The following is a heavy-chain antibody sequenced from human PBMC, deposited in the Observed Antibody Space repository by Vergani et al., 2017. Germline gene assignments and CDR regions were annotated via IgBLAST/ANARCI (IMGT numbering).Heavy chain of an antibody. D-gene: IGHD6-19*01. CDR3: ARGYNSDWSWSWFDP. CDR1: GFTFSSYV. Sequence: EVQLLESGGGLVQPGGSLRPSCAASGFTFSSYVMSWVRQAPGKGLEWVSRISGSASGTYYADSVKGRFTISRDNSKNTLYLDRNSLRAEDTAVYYCARGYNSDWSWSWFDPWDQGTLVTVSA. J-gene: IGHJ5*02. CDR2: ISGSASGT. V-gene: IGHV3-23*01.